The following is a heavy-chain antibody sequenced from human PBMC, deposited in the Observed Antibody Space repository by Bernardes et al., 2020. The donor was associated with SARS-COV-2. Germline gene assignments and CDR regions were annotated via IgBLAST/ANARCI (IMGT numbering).Heavy chain of an antibody. D-gene: IGHD3-22*01. CDR2: IIPIFDIT. CDR1: GGTSSSYA. V-gene: IGHV1-69*04. Sequence: SVKVSCKASGGTSSSYALSWVRQAPGQGLEWMGRIIPIFDITKYAQKFQGRVTITADKSTSTAYMELSSLRSEDTAVYYCARGGGDYYDSSGGAFDIWGQGTTVTVSS. CDR3: ARGGGDYYDSSGGAFDI. J-gene: IGHJ6*02.